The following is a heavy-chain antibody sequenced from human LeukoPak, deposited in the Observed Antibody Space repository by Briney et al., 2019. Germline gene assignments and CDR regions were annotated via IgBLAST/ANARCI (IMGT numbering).Heavy chain of an antibody. D-gene: IGHD6-19*01. CDR1: GFTFDDYA. CDR3: AKDTTVAPYYYGMDV. V-gene: IGHV3-9*01. J-gene: IGHJ6*02. Sequence: AGGSLRLSCAASGFTFDDYAMHWVRQAPGKGLEWVSGISWNSGSIGYADSVKGRFTISRDNAKNSLYLQMNSLRAEDTALYYCAKDTTVAPYYYGMDVWGQGTTVTVSS. CDR2: ISWNSGSI.